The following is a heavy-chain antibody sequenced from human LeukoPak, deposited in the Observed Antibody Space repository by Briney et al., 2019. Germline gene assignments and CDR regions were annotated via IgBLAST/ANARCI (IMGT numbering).Heavy chain of an antibody. CDR1: GFTFSSYS. J-gene: IGHJ4*02. CDR3: ARDSTSTVTPDY. CDR2: ISSSSSYI. D-gene: IGHD4-11*01. V-gene: IGHV3-21*01. Sequence: PGGSLRLSCAASGFTFSSYSMNWVRQAPGKGLEWVSSISSSSSYIYYADSVKGRFTISRDNSKNTLYLQMNSLRAEDTAVYYCARDSTSTVTPDYWGQGTLVTVSS.